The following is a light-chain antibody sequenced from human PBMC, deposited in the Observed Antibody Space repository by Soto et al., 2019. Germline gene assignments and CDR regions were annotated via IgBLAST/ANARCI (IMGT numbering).Light chain of an antibody. CDR1: SSDVVGYNY. CDR3: SSYTSSSTLV. CDR2: DVS. Sequence: QSALTQPASVSGSPGQSITISCTGTSSDVVGYNYVSWYQQHPGNAPKLMIYDVSNRPSGVSNRFSGSKSGNTASLTISGLQAEDEADYYCSSYTSSSTLVFGGGTQLTVL. V-gene: IGLV2-14*01. J-gene: IGLJ2*01.